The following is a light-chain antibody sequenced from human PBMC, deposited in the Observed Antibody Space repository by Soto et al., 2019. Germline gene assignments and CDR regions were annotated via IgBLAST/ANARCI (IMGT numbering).Light chain of an antibody. J-gene: IGLJ1*01. CDR1: SSDVGGYNY. Sequence: QSALTQPPSASGSPGQSVTISCTGTSSDVGGYNYVSWYQQHPGKAPKLMIYEVSKRPSGVPDRFSGSKSGNTASLTVSGLQAEDEADYYCSSYVGSNNRYVFGTGTKVTVL. V-gene: IGLV2-8*01. CDR3: SSYVGSNNRYV. CDR2: EVS.